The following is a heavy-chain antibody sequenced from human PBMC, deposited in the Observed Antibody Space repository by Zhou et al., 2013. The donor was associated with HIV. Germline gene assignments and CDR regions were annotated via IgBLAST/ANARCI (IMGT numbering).Heavy chain of an antibody. Sequence: QVQSVQSGAEVRKPGSSVKVSCRASGGTFNNYAITWVRQAPGQGLEWMGVINPSDGNTSYAQKFQGRVTMTRDTSTSTVYMELSSLRSEDTAVYYCATAMGFSGWNKVGYFESWGQGTLVSVSS. CDR3: ATAMGFSGWNKVGYFES. CDR2: INPSDGNT. D-gene: IGHD6-25*01. CDR1: GGTFNNYA. V-gene: IGHV1-46*02. J-gene: IGHJ4*02.